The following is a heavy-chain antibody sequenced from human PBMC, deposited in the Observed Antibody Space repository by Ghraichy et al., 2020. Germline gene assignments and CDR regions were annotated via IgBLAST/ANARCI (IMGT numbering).Heavy chain of an antibody. CDR1: GFTFSSYW. CDR3: ASLSSGWY. V-gene: IGHV3-7*01. J-gene: IGHJ4*02. CDR2: IKQDGSEK. D-gene: IGHD6-19*01. Sequence: GGSLRLSCAGSGFTFSSYWMSWVRQAPGKGLEWVANIKQDGSEKNYVDSVKGRFTISRDNAKNSLYLQMNSLRVEDTAVYYCASLSSGWYWGQGTLVTVSS.